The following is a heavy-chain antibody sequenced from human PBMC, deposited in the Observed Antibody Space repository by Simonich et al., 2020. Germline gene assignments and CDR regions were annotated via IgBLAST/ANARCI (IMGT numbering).Heavy chain of an antibody. CDR2: YNPNSGCT. D-gene: IGHD6-13*01. CDR1: GYTFPGNY. CDR3: ARDSYSSWYFDL. J-gene: IGHJ2*01. Sequence: QVQLVQSGAEVKKPGASVKVSCKASGYTFPGNYMHWVRQAPGQGLEWMGWYNPNSGCTNYAQKFQGRVTRTRDTSISTAYMELSRLRSDDTAVYYCARDSYSSWYFDLWGRGTLVTVSS. V-gene: IGHV1-2*02.